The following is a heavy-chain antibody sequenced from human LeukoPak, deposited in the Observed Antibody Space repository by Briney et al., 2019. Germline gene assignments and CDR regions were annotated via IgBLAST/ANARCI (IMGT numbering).Heavy chain of an antibody. J-gene: IGHJ6*03. CDR2: IKQDGSEK. D-gene: IGHD6-19*01. CDR1: GFTFSSYW. CDR3: AKSVAVAGTLSAWGHYYYYMDV. V-gene: IGHV3-7*01. Sequence: GGSLRLSCAASGFTFSSYWMSWVRQAPGKGLEWVANIKQDGSEKYYVDSVKGRFTISRDNAKNSLYLQMNSLRAEDTAVYYCAKSVAVAGTLSAWGHYYYYMDVWGKGTTVTISS.